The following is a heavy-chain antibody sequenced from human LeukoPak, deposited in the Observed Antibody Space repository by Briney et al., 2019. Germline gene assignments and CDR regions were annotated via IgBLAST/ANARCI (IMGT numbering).Heavy chain of an antibody. CDR2: ISAYNGNT. J-gene: IGHJ4*02. CDR1: GYTFIDYY. CDR3: ARVVMGYFDY. V-gene: IGHV1-18*04. Sequence: ASVKVSCKASGYTFIDYYVHWVRQARGQGLEWMGWISAYNGNTNYAQKLQGRVTMTTDTSTSTAYMELRSLRSDDTAVYYCARVVMGYFDYWGQGTLVTVSS. D-gene: IGHD3-22*01.